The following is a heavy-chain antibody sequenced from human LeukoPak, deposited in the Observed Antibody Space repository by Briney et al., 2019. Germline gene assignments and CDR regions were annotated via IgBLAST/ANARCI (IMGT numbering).Heavy chain of an antibody. J-gene: IGHJ3*02. CDR3: AKDSRGYDPGAFDI. CDR2: ISYDGSDK. D-gene: IGHD5-12*01. CDR1: AFTFSSYG. V-gene: IGHV3-30*18. Sequence: PGGSLRLSCAASAFTFSSYGMHWVRQAPGKGLEWVAVISYDGSDKYYADSVKGRFTISRDNSKNTLYLQMNSLRAEDTAVYYCAKDSRGYDPGAFDIWGQGTMVTVSS.